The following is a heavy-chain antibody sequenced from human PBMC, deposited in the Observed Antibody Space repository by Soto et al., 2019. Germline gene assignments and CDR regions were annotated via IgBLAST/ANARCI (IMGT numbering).Heavy chain of an antibody. Sequence: QVQLVQSGAEVKKPGSSVKVSCKASGGTFSIYTISWVRQAPGQGLEWMGRIIPILGMANYAQKFQGRVTITADKSTSTAYMELSSLRSEDTAVYYCARAPYCSGGSCYSEGFDYWGQGTLVTVSS. CDR1: GGTFSIYT. J-gene: IGHJ4*02. CDR3: ARAPYCSGGSCYSEGFDY. CDR2: IIPILGMA. V-gene: IGHV1-69*02. D-gene: IGHD2-15*01.